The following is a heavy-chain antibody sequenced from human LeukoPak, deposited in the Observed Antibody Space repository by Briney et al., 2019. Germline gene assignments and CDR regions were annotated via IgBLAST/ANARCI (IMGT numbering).Heavy chain of an antibody. J-gene: IGHJ6*02. Sequence: ASVKVSCKASGYTFTGYYMHWVRQAPGQGLEWMGRIIPILGIANYAQKFQGRVTITADKSTSTAYMELSSLRSEDTAVYYCARTFLGYCSSTSCLNTQYYYYYGMDVWGQGTTVTVSS. CDR2: IIPILGIA. CDR3: ARTFLGYCSSTSCLNTQYYYYYGMDV. CDR1: GYTFTGYY. V-gene: IGHV1-69*02. D-gene: IGHD2-2*01.